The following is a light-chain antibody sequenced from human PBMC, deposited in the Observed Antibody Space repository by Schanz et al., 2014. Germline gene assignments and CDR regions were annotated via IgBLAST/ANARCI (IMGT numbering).Light chain of an antibody. V-gene: IGKV3-11*01. CDR2: DAS. J-gene: IGKJ3*01. CDR3: QDRRT. CDR1: HNVGRH. Sequence: EIVLTQSPVTLSLSPGERATLSCRASHNVGRHLAWYQQKPGQAPRLLIYDASKRATGIPARFSGSGSGTDFTLTISRLEPEDFAVYYCQDRRTFGPGTKVDIK.